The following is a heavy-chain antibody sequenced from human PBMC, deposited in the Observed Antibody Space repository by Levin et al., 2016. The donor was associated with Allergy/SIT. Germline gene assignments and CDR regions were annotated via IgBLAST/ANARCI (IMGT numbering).Heavy chain of an antibody. CDR2: INAGNGNT. V-gene: IGHV1-3*01. CDR1: GYTFTSYA. J-gene: IGHJ5*02. Sequence: ASVKVSCKASGYTFTSYAMHWVRQAPGQRLEWMGWINAGNGNTKYSQKFQGRVTITRDTSASTAYMELSSLRSEDTAVYYCARALVPAAISWFDPWGQGTLVTVSS. CDR3: ARALVPAAISWFDP. D-gene: IGHD2-2*01.